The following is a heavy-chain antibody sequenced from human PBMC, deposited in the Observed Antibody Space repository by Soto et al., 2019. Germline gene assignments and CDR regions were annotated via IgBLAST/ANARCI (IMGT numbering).Heavy chain of an antibody. J-gene: IGHJ5*01. Sequence: PSETLSLTCTVSGGSISSSGYYWGWIRQPPGKGLEWIGSIYYSGRTYYNPSLKSRVTISVDTSKNQFSLKLSSVTAADTAVYYCARPQYYDILTGYFSWFDSWAQGTLVTVSS. CDR3: ARPQYYDILTGYFSWFDS. V-gene: IGHV4-39*01. CDR2: IYYSGRT. CDR1: GGSISSSGYY. D-gene: IGHD3-9*01.